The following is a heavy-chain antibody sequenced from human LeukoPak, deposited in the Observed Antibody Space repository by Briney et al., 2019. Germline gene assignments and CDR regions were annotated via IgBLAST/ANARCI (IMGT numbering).Heavy chain of an antibody. CDR1: GFTFDDYG. CDR2: INWNGGST. J-gene: IGHJ6*03. CDR3: ARNRYSSSWCHYYYMDV. Sequence: PGGSLRLSCAASGFTFDDYGMSWVRQAPGKGLEWVSGINWNGGSTGYADSVKGRFTISRDNAKNSLYLQMNSLRAEDTALYYCARNRYSSSWCHYYYMDVWGKGTTVTVSS. D-gene: IGHD6-13*01. V-gene: IGHV3-20*04.